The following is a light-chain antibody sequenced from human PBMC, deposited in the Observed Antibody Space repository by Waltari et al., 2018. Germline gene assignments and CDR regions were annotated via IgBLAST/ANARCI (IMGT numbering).Light chain of an antibody. J-gene: IGKJ2*01. CDR1: QSVSSS. V-gene: IGKV3-11*01. CDR2: DAS. Sequence: EIVLTQSPATLSLSPGERATLSCRASQSVSSSLAWYQQKPGQAPRLLISDASTRAAGIPARFSGSGYGTDFTLTISSLEPEDFAVYYCQQRSNWPPYTFGQGTKLEI. CDR3: QQRSNWPPYT.